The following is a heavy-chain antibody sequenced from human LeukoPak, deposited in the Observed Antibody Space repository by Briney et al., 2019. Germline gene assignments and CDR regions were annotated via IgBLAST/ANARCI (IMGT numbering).Heavy chain of an antibody. D-gene: IGHD1-26*01. V-gene: IGHV3-23*01. CDR2: IGGSGGAT. J-gene: IGHJ4*02. CDR3: GKYVQTSVGANDY. CDR1: GFTFSSSP. Sequence: GGSLRLSCAASGFTFSSSPMNWVRQAPGKGLEWVSVIGGSGGATFYGDSVQGRFTISRDNSRDTLYLQMNSLTAEDTAVYYCGKYVQTSVGANDYWGQGTLVTVSS.